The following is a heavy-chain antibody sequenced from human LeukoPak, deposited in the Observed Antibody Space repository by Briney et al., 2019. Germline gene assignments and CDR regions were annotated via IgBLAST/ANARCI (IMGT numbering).Heavy chain of an antibody. CDR3: ARGKYYYDSSGYWEY. CDR1: GYTFTCYY. V-gene: IGHV1-2*02. Sequence: GASVKVSCKASGYTFTCYYMHWVRQAPGQGLEWMGWINPNSGGTNYAQKFQGRVTMTRDTSISTAYLELSRLRSDDTAVYYCARGKYYYDSSGYWEYWGQGTLVTVSS. D-gene: IGHD3-22*01. J-gene: IGHJ4*02. CDR2: INPNSGGT.